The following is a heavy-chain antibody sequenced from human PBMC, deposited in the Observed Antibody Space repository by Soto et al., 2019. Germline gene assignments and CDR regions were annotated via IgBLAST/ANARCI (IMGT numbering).Heavy chain of an antibody. J-gene: IGHJ4*02. D-gene: IGHD6-13*01. CDR3: ARDISIAAGGIDF. V-gene: IGHV3-9*01. CDR2: ISWNSGVI. Sequence: EVLLVESGGGLVQPGRSLRLSCAASGFTFDGHVMHWVRQAAGKGLEWVSIISWNSGVIDYADSVKGRFTISRDNAKNSLYLQMNSLRPEDTALYYCARDISIAAGGIDFWGQGTLVTVSS. CDR1: GFTFDGHV.